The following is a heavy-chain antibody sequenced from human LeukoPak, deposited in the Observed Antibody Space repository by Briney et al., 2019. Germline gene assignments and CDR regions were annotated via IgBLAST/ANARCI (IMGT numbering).Heavy chain of an antibody. CDR2: IYYSGST. CDR3: ARDLGSSGWYRRYGNWFDP. J-gene: IGHJ5*02. Sequence: SETLSLTCTVSGGSISSYYWSWIRQPPGKGLEWIGYIYYSGSTNYNPSLKSRVTISVDTSKNQFSLKLSSVTAADTAVYYCARDLGSSGWYRRYGNWFDPWGQGTLVTVSS. V-gene: IGHV4-59*01. D-gene: IGHD6-19*01. CDR1: GGSISSYY.